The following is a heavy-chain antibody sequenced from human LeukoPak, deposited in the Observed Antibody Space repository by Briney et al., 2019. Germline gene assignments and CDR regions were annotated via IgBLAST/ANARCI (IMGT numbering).Heavy chain of an antibody. D-gene: IGHD6-6*01. Sequence: PGGSLRLSCAASGFTFSSYSMNWVRQAPGKGLEWVSSISSSSSYIYYADSVKGRFTISRDNAKNSLYLQMNSLRAEDTAVYYCWREGIAARLVGVWFAPWGRGPRVPVSS. V-gene: IGHV3-21*01. J-gene: IGHJ5*02. CDR3: WREGIAARLVGVWFAP. CDR2: ISSSSSYI. CDR1: GFTFSSYS.